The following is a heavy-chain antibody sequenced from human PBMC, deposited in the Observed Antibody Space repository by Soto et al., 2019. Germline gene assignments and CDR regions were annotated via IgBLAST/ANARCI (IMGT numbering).Heavy chain of an antibody. CDR2: FDPEDGET. V-gene: IGHV1-24*01. CDR3: ATVLNYYDSSGYAYYFDY. Sequence: ASVKVSCKVSGYTLTDLSMHWVRQAPGKGLEWMGGFDPEDGETIYAQKFQGRVTMTEDTSTDTAYMELSSLRSEDTAVYYCATVLNYYDSSGYAYYFDYWGQGTLVTAPQ. J-gene: IGHJ4*02. CDR1: GYTLTDLS. D-gene: IGHD3-22*01.